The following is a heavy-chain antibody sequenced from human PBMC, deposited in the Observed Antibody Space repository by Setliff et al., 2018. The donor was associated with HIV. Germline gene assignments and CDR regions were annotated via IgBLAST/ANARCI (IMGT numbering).Heavy chain of an antibody. D-gene: IGHD6-19*01. Sequence: SVKVSCKASGGTFSSYAISWVRQAPGQGLEWMGGLIPIFETPNYAQKFQGRVTITADESTSTAYMELSSLRSEDTAVYYCARERNAVAGWDYWGQGTPVTVSS. V-gene: IGHV1-69*13. CDR1: GGTFSSYA. CDR3: ARERNAVAGWDY. J-gene: IGHJ4*02. CDR2: LIPIFETP.